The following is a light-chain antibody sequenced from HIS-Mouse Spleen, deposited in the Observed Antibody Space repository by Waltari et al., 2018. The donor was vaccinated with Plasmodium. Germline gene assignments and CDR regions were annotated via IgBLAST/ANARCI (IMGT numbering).Light chain of an antibody. Sequence: QSSLTQPRSVSGSPGTSVSPPFPGTSRNLGGYKYVSWYQQHPGKAPKLMIYDVSKRPSGVPDRFSGSKSGNTASLTISGLQAEDEADYYCCSYAGSYTYVFGTGTKVTVL. J-gene: IGLJ1*01. CDR1: SRNLGGYKY. CDR3: CSYAGSYTYV. V-gene: IGLV2-11*01. CDR2: DVS.